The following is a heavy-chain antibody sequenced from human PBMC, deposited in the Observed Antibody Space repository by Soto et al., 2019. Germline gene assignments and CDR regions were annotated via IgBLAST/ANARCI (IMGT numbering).Heavy chain of an antibody. D-gene: IGHD1-26*01. Sequence: PGGSLSLSCAASGFTFSSYWMSWVRQAPGKGLEWVANIKQDGSEKYYVDSVKGRFTISRDNAKNSLYLQMNSLRAEDTAVYYCARDGAITDYTYLDYWGQGALVTVSS. CDR1: GFTFSSYW. CDR3: ARDGAITDYTYLDY. V-gene: IGHV3-7*01. J-gene: IGHJ4*02. CDR2: IKQDGSEK.